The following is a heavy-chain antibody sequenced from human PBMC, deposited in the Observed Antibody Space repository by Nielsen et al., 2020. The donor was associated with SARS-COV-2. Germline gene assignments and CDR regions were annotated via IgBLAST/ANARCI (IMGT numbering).Heavy chain of an antibody. CDR2: ISGSGGST. CDR1: GFTFSSYA. CDR3: ASARDYYGSGSYDY. V-gene: IGHV3-23*01. Sequence: GESLKISCAASGFTFSSYAMSWVRQAPGKGLEWVSAISGSGGSTYYADSVKGRFTISRDNSKNTLYLHMNSLRAEDTAVYYCASARDYYGSGSYDYWGQGTLVTVSS. J-gene: IGHJ4*02. D-gene: IGHD3-10*01.